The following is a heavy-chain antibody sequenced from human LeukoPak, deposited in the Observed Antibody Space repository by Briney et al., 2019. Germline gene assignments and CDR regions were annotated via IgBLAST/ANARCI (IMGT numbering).Heavy chain of an antibody. V-gene: IGHV3-53*01. CDR3: ARDSRWIQFDY. J-gene: IGHJ4*02. CDR1: EFSVGSNY. CDR2: IVPSGGTT. Sequence: GGSLRLSCAASEFSVGSNYMNWVRQAPGKGLEWVSGIVPSGGTTYYADSVKGRFTVSRDNSKNTLYLQMNSLRADDTAVYYCARDSRWIQFDYWGQGTLVTVSS. D-gene: IGHD5-18*01.